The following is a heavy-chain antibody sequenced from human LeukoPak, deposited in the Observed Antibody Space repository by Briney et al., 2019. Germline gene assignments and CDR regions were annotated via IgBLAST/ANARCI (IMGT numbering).Heavy chain of an antibody. Sequence: GGSLRLSCVASVCTLTNWWTQGPRQAPGKGLVWVSRLNTDGSSTSYADSVKGRFTISRDNAKNTLYLQMNSLRAEDTAVYYCASPSHTGALSNRGQRTLVTVSS. V-gene: IGHV3-74*01. CDR1: VCTLTNWW. J-gene: IGHJ1*01. CDR3: ASPSHTGALSN. D-gene: IGHD7-27*01. CDR2: LNTDGSST.